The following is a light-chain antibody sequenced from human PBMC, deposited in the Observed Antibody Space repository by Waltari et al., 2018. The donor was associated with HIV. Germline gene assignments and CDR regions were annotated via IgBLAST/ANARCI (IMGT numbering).Light chain of an antibody. V-gene: IGLV2-8*01. J-gene: IGLJ2*01. CDR3: TSYVDGSSGI. Sequence: QSALTHPPSASGSLGQSVTLSCTGTSSDGGGYDYVSWYQQHPGKAPKLLLYEVTKRPSGVPERFSGSTSGKTASLTVSGLQAEDEADYFCTSYVDGSSGIFGGGTSLTVL. CDR2: EVT. CDR1: SSDGGGYDY.